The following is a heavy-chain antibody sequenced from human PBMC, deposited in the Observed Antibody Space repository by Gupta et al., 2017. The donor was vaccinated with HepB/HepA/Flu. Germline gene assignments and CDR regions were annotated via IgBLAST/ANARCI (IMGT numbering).Heavy chain of an antibody. D-gene: IGHD6-6*01. CDR3: ARGGIAARYFDY. CDR2: ISTSSSTI. V-gene: IGHV3-48*02. CDR1: GFTFSTYS. J-gene: IGHJ4*02. Sequence: EVQLVESGGGLVQPGGSLRLSCAASGFTFSTYSMNWVRQAPGKGLEWVSYISTSSSTIYYADSVKGRFTISRDNSKNSLYLHMNSLRDEDTAVYYCARGGIAARYFDYWGQGILVTVSS.